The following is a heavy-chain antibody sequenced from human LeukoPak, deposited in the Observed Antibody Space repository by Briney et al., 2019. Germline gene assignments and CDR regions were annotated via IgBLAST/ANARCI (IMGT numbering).Heavy chain of an antibody. D-gene: IGHD2-15*01. CDR2: INPNSGGT. CDR3: ARGRYCSDGNCYHNWFDP. CDR1: GYTFTGYY. V-gene: IGHV1-2*02. Sequence: ASVKVSCKASGYTFTGYYMHWVRQAPGQGPEWMGWINPNSGGTDYAQKFQGRVTMTRDTSINTAYMELSSLRSDDTAVYYCARGRYCSDGNCYHNWFDPWGQGILVTVSS. J-gene: IGHJ5*02.